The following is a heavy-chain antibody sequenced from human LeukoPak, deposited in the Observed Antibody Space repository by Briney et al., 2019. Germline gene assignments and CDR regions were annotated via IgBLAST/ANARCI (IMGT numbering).Heavy chain of an antibody. CDR3: TRQAPSNIAVAGTFDY. J-gene: IGHJ4*02. CDR1: GFTFSGSA. D-gene: IGHD6-19*01. CDR2: IRSKANSYAT. V-gene: IGHV3-73*01. Sequence: GGSLRLSCAASGFTFSGSAVHWVRQASGKGLEWVGRIRSKANSYATAYAASVKGRFTISRDDSKNTAYLQMNSLKTEDTAVYYCTRQAPSNIAVAGTFDYWGQGTLVTVSS.